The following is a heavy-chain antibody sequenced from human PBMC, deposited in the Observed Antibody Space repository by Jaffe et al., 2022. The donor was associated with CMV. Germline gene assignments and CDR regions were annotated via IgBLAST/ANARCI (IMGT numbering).Heavy chain of an antibody. J-gene: IGHJ6*03. Sequence: QVQLVESGGGVVQPGRSLRLSCAASGFTFSSYGMHWVRQAPGKGLEWVAVIWYDGSNKYYADSVKGRFTISRDNSKNTLYLQMNSLRAEDTAVYYCARSGHRAYYYYYYMDVWGKGTTVTVSS. CDR1: GFTFSSYG. V-gene: IGHV3-33*08. CDR3: ARSGHRAYYYYYYMDV. CDR2: IWYDGSNK.